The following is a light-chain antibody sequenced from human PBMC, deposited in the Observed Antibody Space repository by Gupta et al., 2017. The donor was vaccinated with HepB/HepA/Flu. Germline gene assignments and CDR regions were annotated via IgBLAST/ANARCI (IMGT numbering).Light chain of an antibody. V-gene: IGLV3-1*01. Sequence: SYALTQPPSVSVSPGQTASITCSGDKLGDKSIYWYQQKPGQSPVLVIYQDTKRPSGIPDLFSGSNSGNTATLTISGTQAMDEADYYCQAWDSSTVVFGGGTKLTVL. J-gene: IGLJ2*01. CDR3: QAWDSSTVV. CDR2: QDT. CDR1: KLGDKS.